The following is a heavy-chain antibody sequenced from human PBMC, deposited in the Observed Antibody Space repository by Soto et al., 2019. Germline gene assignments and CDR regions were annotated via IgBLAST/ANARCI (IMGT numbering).Heavy chain of an antibody. J-gene: IGHJ4*02. CDR3: ARWWELLPGSNSFDY. Sequence: SETLSLTCTVPGGSISSSSYYWGWIRQPPGKGLEWIGSIYYSGSTYYNPSLKSRVTISVDTSKNQFSLKLSSVTAADTAVYYCARWWELLPGSNSFDYWGQGTLVTVSS. D-gene: IGHD1-26*01. CDR1: GGSISSSSYY. CDR2: IYYSGST. V-gene: IGHV4-39*01.